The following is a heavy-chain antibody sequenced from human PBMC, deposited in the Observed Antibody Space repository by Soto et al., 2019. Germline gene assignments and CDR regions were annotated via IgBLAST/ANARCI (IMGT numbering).Heavy chain of an antibody. CDR3: ARGRGGGLDY. CDR1: GFTFSSYA. Sequence: QVQLVESGGGVVQPGRSLRLSCAASGFTFSSYAMHWVRQAPGKGLEWVAVISYDGSNKYYADSVKGRFTISRDNSKNTLYLQMNSLRAEDTAVYYCARGRGGGLDYWGQGTLVTVSS. J-gene: IGHJ4*02. V-gene: IGHV3-30-3*01. CDR2: ISYDGSNK.